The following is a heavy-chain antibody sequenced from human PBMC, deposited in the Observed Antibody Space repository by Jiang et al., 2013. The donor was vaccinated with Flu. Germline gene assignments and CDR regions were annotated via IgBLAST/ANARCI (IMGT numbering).Heavy chain of an antibody. J-gene: IGHJ4*02. Sequence: GAEVKKPGESLKISCKTSGYNFTTTGSAGCARCPERPGVVGRIEPSDSYTNYSPSFQGRVTISADKSTTTAYLRWSSLMASDTAMYYCARYSVGPPGSYWGQGTLVTVSS. D-gene: IGHD1-26*01. V-gene: IGHV5-10-1*01. CDR3: ARYSVGPPGSY. CDR2: IEPSDSYT. CDR1: GYNFTTTG.